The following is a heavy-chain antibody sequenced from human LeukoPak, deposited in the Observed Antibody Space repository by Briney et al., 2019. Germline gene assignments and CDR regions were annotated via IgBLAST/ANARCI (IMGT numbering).Heavy chain of an antibody. Sequence: SGTLSLTCAVSGGSISSSNWWSWVRQPPGKGLEWIGEIYHSGSTNYNPSLESRVTISVDKSKNQFSLKLSSVTAADTAVYYCARDSAGSGFDYWGQGTLVTVSS. CDR2: IYHSGST. CDR3: ARDSAGSGFDY. J-gene: IGHJ4*02. CDR1: GGSISSSNW. D-gene: IGHD3-10*01. V-gene: IGHV4-4*02.